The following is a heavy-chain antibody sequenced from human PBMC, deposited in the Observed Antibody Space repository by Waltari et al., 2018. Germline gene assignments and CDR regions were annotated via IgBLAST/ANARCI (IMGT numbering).Heavy chain of an antibody. V-gene: IGHV1-69*13. CDR2: IIPIFGTA. CDR1: GGTFSSYA. D-gene: IGHD6-19*01. J-gene: IGHJ3*02. Sequence: QVQLVQSGAEVTKPGSSVKVSCKASGGTFSSYAISWVRQAPGQGLEWMGGIIPIFGTANYAQKFQGRVTITADESTSTAYMELSSLRSEDTAVYYCARGGRGAGSFASNGAFDIWGQGTMVTVSS. CDR3: ARGGRGAGSFASNGAFDI.